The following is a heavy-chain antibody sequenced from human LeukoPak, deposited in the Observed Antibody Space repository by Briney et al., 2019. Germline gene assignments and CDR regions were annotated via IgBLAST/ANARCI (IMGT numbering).Heavy chain of an antibody. D-gene: IGHD3-16*01. V-gene: IGHV3-21*01. CDR3: ARADRLGAALLASFDY. CDR2: ISSSSSYI. CDR1: GFTFSSYS. Sequence: GGSLRLSCAASGFTFSSYSMNWVRQAPGKGLEWVSSISSSSSYIYYADSVKGRSTISRDNAKNSLYLQMNSLRAEDTAVYYCARADRLGAALLASFDYWGQGTLVTVSS. J-gene: IGHJ4*02.